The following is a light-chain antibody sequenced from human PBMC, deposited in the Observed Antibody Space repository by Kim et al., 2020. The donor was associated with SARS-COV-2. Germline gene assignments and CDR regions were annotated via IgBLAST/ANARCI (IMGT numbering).Light chain of an antibody. CDR1: QSVSSSY. Sequence: EIVLTQSPGTLSLSPGERATLSCRASQSVSSSYLAWHQQKPGQAPRLLIFGVSTRATGIPDRFSASGSGPDFTLTISRLEPEDSAVYYCKHYGSSRYTFGQGTKLEI. V-gene: IGKV3-20*01. J-gene: IGKJ2*01. CDR3: KHYGSSRYT. CDR2: GVS.